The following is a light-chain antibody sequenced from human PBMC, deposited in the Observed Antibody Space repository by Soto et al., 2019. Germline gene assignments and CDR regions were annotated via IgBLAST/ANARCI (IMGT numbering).Light chain of an antibody. Sequence: QLVLTQSSSASASLGSSVKLTCTLSSGHSSYIIAWHQQQPGKAPRYLMNLEGRGSYNKGSGIPDRFSGSSSRPDSYLTISTLQFEDEADYCCETWDGSTGGCGGGNKLTVL. J-gene: IGLJ3*02. V-gene: IGLV4-60*02. CDR1: SGHSSYI. CDR2: LEGRGSY. CDR3: ETWDGSTGG.